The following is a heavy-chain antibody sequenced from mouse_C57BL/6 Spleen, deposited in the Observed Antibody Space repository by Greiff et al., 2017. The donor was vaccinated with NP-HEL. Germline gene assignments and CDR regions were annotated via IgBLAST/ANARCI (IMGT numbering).Heavy chain of an antibody. CDR2: INPGSGGT. Sequence: QVQLQQSGAELVRPGTSVKVSCKASGYAFTNYLIEWVKQRPGQGLEWIGVINPGSGGTNYNEKFKGKATLTADKSSSTAYMQLSSLTSEDSAVYFCARYDSGAMDYWGQGTSVTVSS. CDR1: GYAFTNYL. D-gene: IGHD2-4*01. J-gene: IGHJ4*01. CDR3: ARYDSGAMDY. V-gene: IGHV1-54*01.